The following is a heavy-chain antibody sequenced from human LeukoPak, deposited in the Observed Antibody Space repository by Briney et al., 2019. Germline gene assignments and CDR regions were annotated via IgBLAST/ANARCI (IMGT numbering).Heavy chain of an antibody. V-gene: IGHV4-39*07. CDR2: IYYSGST. Sequence: GSLRLSCAASGFTFSSYSMNWIRQPPGKGLEWIGSIYYSGSTYYNPSLKSRVTISVDTSKNQFSLKLSSVTAADTAVYYCARVKGYDFWSGYPSYYFDYWGQGTLVTVSS. CDR3: ARVKGYDFWSGYPSYYFDY. J-gene: IGHJ4*02. CDR1: GFTFSSYS. D-gene: IGHD3-3*01.